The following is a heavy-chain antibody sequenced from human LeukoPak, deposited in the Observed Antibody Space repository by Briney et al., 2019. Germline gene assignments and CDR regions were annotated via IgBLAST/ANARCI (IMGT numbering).Heavy chain of an antibody. D-gene: IGHD3-9*01. V-gene: IGHV3-15*01. Sequence: PAGSLRLSCAASGFTFSNAWMSWVREAPGKGLEWVGRIKSKTDGWTTDYAAPVKGRFTISRDDSKNTLYLQMNSLKTEDTAVYYCTTFSRGYFDWLLYPSHFDYWGQGTLVTVSS. CDR3: TTFSRGYFDWLLYPSHFDY. CDR2: IKSKTDGWTT. J-gene: IGHJ4*02. CDR1: GFTFSNAW.